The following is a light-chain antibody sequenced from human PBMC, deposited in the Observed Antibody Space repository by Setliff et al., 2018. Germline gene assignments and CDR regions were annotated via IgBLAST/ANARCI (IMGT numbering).Light chain of an antibody. CDR2: DVT. V-gene: IGLV2-11*01. CDR3: CSYAGSPYV. CDR1: SGDVGGYNY. J-gene: IGLJ1*01. Sequence: QSVLAQPRSVSGSPGQSVTISCTGTSGDVGGYNYVSWYQQHPGKAPKLMISDVTQRPSGVPDRFSGSKSGNTASLTISGLQAEDEADYYCCSYAGSPYVFGTGTKVTVL.